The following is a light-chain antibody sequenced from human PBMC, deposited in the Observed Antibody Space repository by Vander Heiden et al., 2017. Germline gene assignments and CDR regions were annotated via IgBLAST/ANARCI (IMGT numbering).Light chain of an antibody. CDR1: QSISSY. J-gene: IGKJ2*01. V-gene: IGKV1-39*01. CDR3: QQSDSTPHT. Sequence: DIQMTQSPSSLSASVGDGVTITCRASQSISSYLNWYQQKPGKAPKLLIYAASSLQSGVPSRFSGSGSGTDFTLTISRLQPEDFATYYCQQSDSTPHTFGQGTKLEIK. CDR2: AAS.